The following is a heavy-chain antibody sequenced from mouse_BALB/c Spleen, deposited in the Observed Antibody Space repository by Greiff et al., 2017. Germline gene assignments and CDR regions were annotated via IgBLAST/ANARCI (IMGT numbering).Heavy chain of an antibody. CDR3: ARVIYYGNYLFMDY. V-gene: IGHV2-6-7*01. Sequence: QVHVKQSGPGLVAPSQSLSITCTVSGFSLTGYGVNWVRQPPGKGLEWLGMIWGDGSTDYNSALKSRLSISKDNSKSQVFLKMNSLQTDDTARYYCARVIYYGNYLFMDYWGQGTSVTVSS. CDR2: IWGDGST. CDR1: GFSLTGYG. D-gene: IGHD2-1*01. J-gene: IGHJ4*01.